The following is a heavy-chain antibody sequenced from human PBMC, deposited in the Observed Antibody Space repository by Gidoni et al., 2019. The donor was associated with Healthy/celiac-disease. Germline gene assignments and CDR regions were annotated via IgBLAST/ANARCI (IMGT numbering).Heavy chain of an antibody. CDR2: ISYDGSNK. CDR3: AKAQGHYYGMDV. CDR1: GFTLRSYG. Sequence: QVQLVESGGGVVQPGRSLRLSCAASGFTLRSYGMHWVRQAPGKGLEWVAVISYDGSNKYYADSVKGRFTISRDNSKNTLYLQMNSLRAEDTAVYYCAKAQGHYYGMDVWGKGTTVTVSS. V-gene: IGHV3-30*18. J-gene: IGHJ6*04.